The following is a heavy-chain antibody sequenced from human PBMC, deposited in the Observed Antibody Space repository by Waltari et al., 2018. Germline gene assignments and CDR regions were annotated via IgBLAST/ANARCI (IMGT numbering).Heavy chain of an antibody. CDR3: VGAAAGTVGDY. CDR2: IITIFGTA. Sequence: QVQLVQSGAEVKKPGSSVKVSCKASGGTFSSYAISWVRQAPGQGLEWMVRIITIFGTANYAQKFQGRVTITADKSTSTAYMELSSLRSEDTAVYYCVGAAAGTVGDYWGQGTLVTVSS. CDR1: GGTFSSYA. V-gene: IGHV1-69*08. J-gene: IGHJ4*02. D-gene: IGHD6-13*01.